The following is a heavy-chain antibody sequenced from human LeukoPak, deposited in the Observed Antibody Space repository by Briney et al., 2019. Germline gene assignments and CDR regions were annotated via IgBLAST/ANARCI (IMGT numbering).Heavy chain of an antibody. V-gene: IGHV4-39*01. CDR1: GGSISSSSYY. CDR2: IYYSGST. Sequence: SETLSLTCTVSGGSISSSSYYWGWIRQPSGKGLEWIGSIYYSGSTYYNPSLKSRVTISVDTSKNQFSLKLSSVTAADTAVYYCARSDGWYFDLWGRGTLVTVSS. J-gene: IGHJ2*01. CDR3: ARSDGWYFDL.